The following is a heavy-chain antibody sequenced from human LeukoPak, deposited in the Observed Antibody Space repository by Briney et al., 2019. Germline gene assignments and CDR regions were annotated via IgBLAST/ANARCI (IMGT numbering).Heavy chain of an antibody. J-gene: IGHJ4*02. CDR2: IYSDNT. Sequence: GGSLRLSCTVSGFTVSSNSMSWVRQAPGKGLEWVSFIYSDNTHYSDSVKGRFTISRDNSKNTLYLQMNSLRGDDTAVYYCAGNSGWYGVSWGQGTLVTVSS. V-gene: IGHV3-53*01. CDR3: AGNSGWYGVS. CDR1: GFTVSSNS. D-gene: IGHD6-19*01.